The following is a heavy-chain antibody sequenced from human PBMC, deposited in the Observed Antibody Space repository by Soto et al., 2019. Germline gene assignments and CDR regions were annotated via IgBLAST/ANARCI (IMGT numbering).Heavy chain of an antibody. V-gene: IGHV4-39*01. D-gene: IGHD5-12*01. J-gene: IGHJ6*02. Sequence: AETLSLTCTVSGGSISSSSYYWGWIRQPPGKGLEWIGSIYYSGSTYYNPSLKSRVTISVDTSKNQFSLKLSSVTAADTAVYYCARQGDGYNYDYYGMDVWGQGTTVTVSS. CDR1: GGSISSSSYY. CDR2: IYYSGST. CDR3: ARQGDGYNYDYYGMDV.